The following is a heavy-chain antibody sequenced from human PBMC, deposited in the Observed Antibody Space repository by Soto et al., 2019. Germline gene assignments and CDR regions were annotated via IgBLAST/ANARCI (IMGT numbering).Heavy chain of an antibody. V-gene: IGHV1-69*13. Sequence: ASVKVSCKASGGTFDSYVISWLRQAPGQGLEWMGGIMPIFGTPNYAQKFRGRVTISADESTSTAYLELSSLTSDDTAVYYCARVHSSGVFYFVDPWGQGTLVTVSS. CDR1: GGTFDSYV. D-gene: IGHD3-10*01. J-gene: IGHJ5*02. CDR2: IMPIFGTP. CDR3: ARVHSSGVFYFVDP.